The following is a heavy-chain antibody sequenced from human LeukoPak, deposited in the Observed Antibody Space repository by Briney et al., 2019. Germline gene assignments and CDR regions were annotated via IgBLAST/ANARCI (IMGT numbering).Heavy chain of an antibody. CDR1: GGSIINYY. Sequence: SGTLSLTCNVSGGSIINYYCTWVRQPPGKGLEWIGSIYHSGSTYYNPSLNSRVIISVDTSKNQYSLKLSSVTPADTAVDYCARVDCLGSYKTSHYYFDYWGQGTLVTVSS. V-gene: IGHV4-38-2*02. CDR3: ARVDCLGSYKTSHYYFDY. D-gene: IGHD1-26*01. CDR2: IYHSGST. J-gene: IGHJ4*02.